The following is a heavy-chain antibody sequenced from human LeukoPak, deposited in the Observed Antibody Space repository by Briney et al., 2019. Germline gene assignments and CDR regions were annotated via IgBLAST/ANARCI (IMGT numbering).Heavy chain of an antibody. D-gene: IGHD3-10*01. V-gene: IGHV3-21*01. CDR2: ISSSSSYI. Sequence: PGGSLRLSCAASGFTFSSYSMNRVRQAPGKGLEWVSSISSSSSYIYYADSVKGRFTISRDNAKNSLYLQMNSLRAEDTAVYYCARDHGSGSSTAFDYWGQGTLVTVSS. J-gene: IGHJ4*02. CDR3: ARDHGSGSSTAFDY. CDR1: GFTFSSYS.